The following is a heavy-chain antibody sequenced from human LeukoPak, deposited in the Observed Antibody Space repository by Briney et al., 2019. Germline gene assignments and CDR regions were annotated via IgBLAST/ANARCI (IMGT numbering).Heavy chain of an antibody. CDR1: GGSISNYY. CDR3: ARDGAGDSSGKYYFDF. Sequence: SETLSLTCTVSGGSISNYYWSWIRQPPGKGLEWIGSIYYSGSTYYNPSLKSRVTISLDTSKNQFSLKLSSVTAADTAVYYCARDGAGDSSGKYYFDFWGQGTLVTVSS. CDR2: IYYSGST. J-gene: IGHJ4*02. V-gene: IGHV4-39*07. D-gene: IGHD3-22*01.